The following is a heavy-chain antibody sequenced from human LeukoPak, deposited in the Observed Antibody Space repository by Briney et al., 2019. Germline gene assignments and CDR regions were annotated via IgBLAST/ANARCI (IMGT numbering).Heavy chain of an antibody. CDR1: GFTFSGYS. CDR2: IGSSSSYI. J-gene: IGHJ4*02. Sequence: GGSLRLSCAASGFTFSGYSMNWVRQAPGKGLEWVSSIGSSSSYIYYADSVKGRFTISRDNAKNSLYLQMNSLRAEDTAVYYCARDRSIAAAGSLDYWGQGSLVTVSS. V-gene: IGHV3-21*01. D-gene: IGHD6-13*01. CDR3: ARDRSIAAAGSLDY.